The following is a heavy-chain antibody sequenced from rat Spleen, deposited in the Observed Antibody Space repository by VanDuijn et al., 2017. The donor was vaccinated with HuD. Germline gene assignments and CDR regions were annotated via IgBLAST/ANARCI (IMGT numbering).Heavy chain of an antibody. Sequence: EVQLVESGGGSVQPGGSMKLSSAASGFTFTDYYMAWVRQAPKKGLEWVASINTGGGNTYYRGSVKGRFTISRDNAKNTQYLQMDSLRSDDTATYYCARLRYNPFDYWGQGVMVTVSS. D-gene: IGHD1-5*01. J-gene: IGHJ2*01. V-gene: IGHV5-25*01. CDR1: GFTFTDYY. CDR2: INTGGGNT. CDR3: ARLRYNPFDY.